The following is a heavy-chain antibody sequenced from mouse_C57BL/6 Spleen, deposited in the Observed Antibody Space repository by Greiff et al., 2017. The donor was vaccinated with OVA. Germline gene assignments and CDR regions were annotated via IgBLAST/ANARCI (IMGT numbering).Heavy chain of an antibody. Sequence: VQRVESGAELVRPGASVKLSCKASGYTFTDYYINWVKQRPGQGLEWIARIYPGSGNTYYNEKFKGKATLTAEKSSSTAYMQLSSLTSEDSAVYFCARKVYYDYDPYAMDYWGQGTSVTVSS. V-gene: IGHV1-76*01. D-gene: IGHD2-4*01. J-gene: IGHJ4*01. CDR3: ARKVYYDYDPYAMDY. CDR2: IYPGSGNT. CDR1: GYTFTDYY.